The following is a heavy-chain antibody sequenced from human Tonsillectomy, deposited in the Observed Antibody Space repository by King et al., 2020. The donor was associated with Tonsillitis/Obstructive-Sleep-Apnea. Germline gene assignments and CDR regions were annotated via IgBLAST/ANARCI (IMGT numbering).Heavy chain of an antibody. Sequence: QLVQSGAEVKKPGESLKISCKGSGSSFTSYWIGWVRQMPGKGLEWMGIIYPGDSDTRYSPSFQGQVTISADKSISTAYLQWSSLKASDTAMYYCARRGDFWSGYHYPIDYWGQGTLVTVSS. D-gene: IGHD3-3*01. CDR3: ARRGDFWSGYHYPIDY. CDR1: GSSFTSYW. CDR2: IYPGDSDT. V-gene: IGHV5-51*01. J-gene: IGHJ4*02.